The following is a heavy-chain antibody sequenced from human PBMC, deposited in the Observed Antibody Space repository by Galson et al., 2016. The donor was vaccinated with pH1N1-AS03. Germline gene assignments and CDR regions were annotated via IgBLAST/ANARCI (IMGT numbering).Heavy chain of an antibody. CDR1: GDSIDISPYY. J-gene: IGHJ4*02. D-gene: IGHD3-10*01. CDR2: IHHSGST. CDR3: ARGGVFFSGSGSYHN. V-gene: IGHV4-39*07. Sequence: ETLSLTCTVSGDSIDISPYYWNWIRQPPGKSLEWIGEIHHSGSTTNYSPSLKSRVTISVDTSQKQFSLKLTSVTAADTAVYFCARGGVFFSGSGSYHNWGQGTLVIVSS.